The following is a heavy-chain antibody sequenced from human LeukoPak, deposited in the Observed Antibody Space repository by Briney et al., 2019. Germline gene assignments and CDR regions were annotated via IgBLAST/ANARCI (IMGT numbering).Heavy chain of an antibody. Sequence: GGSLRLSCAASGFTVNGNYMSWVRQAPGKGLEWVSVIYSDGGTYYSDYVKGRFTISRDYSKNTLYPQMSSLRVEDTAVYYCARDSKGPAFWGQGTLVTVSS. CDR3: ARDSKGPAF. J-gene: IGHJ4*02. D-gene: IGHD2-15*01. CDR2: IYSDGGT. V-gene: IGHV3-53*01. CDR1: GFTVNGNY.